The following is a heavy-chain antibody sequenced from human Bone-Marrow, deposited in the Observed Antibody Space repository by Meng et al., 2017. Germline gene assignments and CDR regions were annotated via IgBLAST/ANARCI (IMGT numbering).Heavy chain of an antibody. CDR3: ARVPLSTYYDFWSGYYTNREKDYYYGMDV. CDR1: GFTFSSYA. Sequence: GGSLRLSCAASGFTFSSYAMHWVRQAPGKGLEWVAVISYDGSNKYYADSVKGRFTISRDNSKNTLYLQMNSLRAEDTAVYYCARVPLSTYYDFWSGYYTNREKDYYYGMDVWGQGTTVTGSS. D-gene: IGHD3-3*01. J-gene: IGHJ6*02. CDR2: ISYDGSNK. V-gene: IGHV3-30*01.